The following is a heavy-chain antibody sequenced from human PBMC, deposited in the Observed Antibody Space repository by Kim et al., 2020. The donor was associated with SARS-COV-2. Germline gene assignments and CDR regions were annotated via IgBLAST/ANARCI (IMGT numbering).Heavy chain of an antibody. CDR1: GGSISSSNW. V-gene: IGHV4-4*02. CDR3: ARWAYCSSTSCLGGGYYYGMDV. D-gene: IGHD2-2*01. Sequence: SETLSLTCAVSGGSISSSNWWSWVRQPPGKGLEWIGEIYHSGSTNYNPSLKSRVTISVDKSKNQFSLKLSSVTAADTAVYYCARWAYCSSTSCLGGGYYYGMDVWGQGTTVTVSS. J-gene: IGHJ6*02. CDR2: IYHSGST.